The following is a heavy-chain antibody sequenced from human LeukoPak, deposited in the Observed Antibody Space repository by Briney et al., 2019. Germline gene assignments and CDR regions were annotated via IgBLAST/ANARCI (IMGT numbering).Heavy chain of an antibody. D-gene: IGHD3-3*01. CDR3: ARRVGVIGATWPFDY. Sequence: GASVKVSRKASGYSFTGFYIHWVRQAPGQGLEWMGWINPNSGGPKYAQKFQGRVTMTRDTSISTACMELSRLKSDDTAVYFCARRVGVIGATWPFDYWGQGTLVTVSS. CDR2: INPNSGGP. CDR1: GYSFTGFY. V-gene: IGHV1-2*02. J-gene: IGHJ4*02.